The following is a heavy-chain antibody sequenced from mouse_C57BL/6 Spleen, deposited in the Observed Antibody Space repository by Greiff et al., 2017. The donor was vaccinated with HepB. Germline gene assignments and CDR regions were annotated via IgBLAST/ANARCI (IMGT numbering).Heavy chain of an antibody. J-gene: IGHJ1*03. Sequence: VQLQQSGPELVKPGASVKISCKASGYAFSSSWMNWVKQRPGKGLEWIGRIYPGDGDTNYNGKFKGKATLTADKSSSTAYMQLSSLTSEDSAVYFCARLDEGYFDVWGTGTTVTVSS. CDR1: GYAFSSSW. CDR3: ARLDEGYFDV. V-gene: IGHV1-82*01. CDR2: IYPGDGDT.